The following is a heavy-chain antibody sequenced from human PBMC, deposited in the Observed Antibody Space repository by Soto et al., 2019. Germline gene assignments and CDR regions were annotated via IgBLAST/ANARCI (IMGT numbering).Heavy chain of an antibody. D-gene: IGHD1-26*01. CDR2: ISSDSTYI. CDR1: GFTFSSYS. J-gene: IGHJ3*02. CDR3: ARESGGSYASDAFDI. V-gene: IGHV3-21*01. Sequence: EVQLVESGGGLVKPGGSLRLSCAASGFTFSSYSMNWVRQAPGKGLEWVSSISSDSTYIYYAGSLKGRFTISRDNAKNSLYLQMDSLGADDTAVYYCARESGGSYASDAFDIWGQGTMVTVSS.